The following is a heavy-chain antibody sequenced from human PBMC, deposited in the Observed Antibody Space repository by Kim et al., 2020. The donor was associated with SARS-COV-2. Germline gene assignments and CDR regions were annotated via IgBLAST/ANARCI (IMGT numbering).Heavy chain of an antibody. Sequence: ASVKVSCKASGYTFTSYGISWVRQAPGQGLEWMGWISAYNGNTNYAQKLQGRVTMTTDTSTSTAYMELRGLRSDDTAVYYCARDPPITMIVVAPPCGDYWGQGTLVTVSS. CDR3: ARDPPITMIVVAPPCGDY. D-gene: IGHD3-22*01. CDR1: GYTFTSYG. CDR2: ISAYNGNT. V-gene: IGHV1-18*04. J-gene: IGHJ4*02.